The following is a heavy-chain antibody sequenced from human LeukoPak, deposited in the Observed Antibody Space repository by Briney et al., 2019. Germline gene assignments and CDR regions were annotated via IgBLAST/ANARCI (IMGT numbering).Heavy chain of an antibody. CDR2: VDPEDGET. V-gene: IGHV1-69-2*01. D-gene: IGHD1-26*01. CDR1: GYTFTDYY. CDR3: ATDFHSGSYGNWYFDL. J-gene: IGHJ2*01. Sequence: ASVKVSCKVSGYTFTDYYMHWVQQAPGKGLEWMGLVDPEDGETIYAEKFQGRVTITADTSTDTAYMGLSSLRSEDTAVYYCATDFHSGSYGNWYFDLWGRGTLVTVSS.